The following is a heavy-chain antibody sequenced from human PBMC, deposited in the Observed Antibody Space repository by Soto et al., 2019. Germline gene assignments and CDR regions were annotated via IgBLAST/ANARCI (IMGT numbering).Heavy chain of an antibody. CDR3: ARATSYTSSWPSNWFDP. J-gene: IGHJ5*02. Sequence: GPTLVNHTQTLTLTCTFSGFSLSTREMSVSWIRQPPGKALEWLALIDGDDDKYYSTSLKTRLTISKDTSKNQVVLTMTNMDPVDTATYYCARATSYTSSWPSNWFDPWGQGTLVTVSA. CDR1: GFSLSTREMS. CDR2: IDGDDDK. D-gene: IGHD6-13*01. V-gene: IGHV2-70*01.